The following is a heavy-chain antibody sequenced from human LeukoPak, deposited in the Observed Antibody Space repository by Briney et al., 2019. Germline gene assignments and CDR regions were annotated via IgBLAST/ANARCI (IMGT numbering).Heavy chain of an antibody. CDR1: GYSFTDYY. CDR3: ARQLGFALDAFDI. J-gene: IGHJ3*02. Sequence: ASVKVSCKASGYSFTDYYMYWVRQAPGQGLEWMGWIYPNSGDTRYAQKFQGRVTMTRDTSISKAYMELSRLRSDDTAVYYCARQLGFALDAFDIWGQGTMVTVSS. D-gene: IGHD7-27*01. CDR2: IYPNSGDT. V-gene: IGHV1-2*02.